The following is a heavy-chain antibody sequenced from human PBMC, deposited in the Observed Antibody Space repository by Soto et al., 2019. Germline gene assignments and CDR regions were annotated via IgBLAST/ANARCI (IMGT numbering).Heavy chain of an antibody. V-gene: IGHV4-4*07. D-gene: IGHD3-16*01. Sequence: SETLSLTCTVSGGTITTSYCSCIRQPAGQGLHWIGHIYSSGSAYYNPSLKSRVTMSADMSKSQFSLRLSSVTAEDTAVYYCLRDRHMSELHVGGYYYYSMEVWGQGTTVTVSS. CDR3: LRDRHMSELHVGGYYYYSMEV. J-gene: IGHJ6*02. CDR2: IYSSGSA. CDR1: GGTITTSY.